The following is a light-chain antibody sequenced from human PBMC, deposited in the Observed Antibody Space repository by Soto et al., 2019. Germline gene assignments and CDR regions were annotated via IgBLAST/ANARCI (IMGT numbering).Light chain of an antibody. CDR1: QSVSSSY. V-gene: IGKV3-20*01. J-gene: IGKJ2*01. CDR2: GAS. CDR3: QQYGSSPLYT. Sequence: EIVLTQSPGTLSLSPGERATLSCRASQSVSSSYLAWYQQKPGQAPRLLIYGASSRATGIPDRFSGSGSGTVFTLTIGRLEPEDFAVYYCQQYGSSPLYTFGQGTKLEIK.